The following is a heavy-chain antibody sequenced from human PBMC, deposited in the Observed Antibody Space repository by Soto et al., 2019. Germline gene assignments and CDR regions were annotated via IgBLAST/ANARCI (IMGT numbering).Heavy chain of an antibody. J-gene: IGHJ6*02. CDR2: IYYSGST. V-gene: IGHV4-59*01. D-gene: IGHD2-21*01. Sequence: SETLSLTCTVSGGSISSYYWSWIRQPPGKGLEWIGYIYYSGSTNYNPSLKSRVTISVDTSKNQFSLKLSSVTAADTAVYYCARDGGEGDGMDVWGQGTTVTVSS. CDR3: ARDGGEGDGMDV. CDR1: GGSISSYY.